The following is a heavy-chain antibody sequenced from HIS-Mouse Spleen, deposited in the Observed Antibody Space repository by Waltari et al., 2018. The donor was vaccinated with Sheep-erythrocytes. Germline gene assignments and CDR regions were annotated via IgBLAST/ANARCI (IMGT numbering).Heavy chain of an antibody. J-gene: IGHJ3*02. V-gene: IGHV3-13*01. CDR3: ARANSGSYDDAFDI. Sequence: EVQLVESGGGLVQPGGSLRLSCAASGVTFSSYDMPWVRQATGKGLEWVSAIGTAGDTYYPGSVKGRFTISRENAKNSLYLQMNSLRAGDTAVYYCARANSGSYDDAFDIWGQGTMVTVSS. D-gene: IGHD1-26*01. CDR1: GVTFSSYD. CDR2: IGTAGDT.